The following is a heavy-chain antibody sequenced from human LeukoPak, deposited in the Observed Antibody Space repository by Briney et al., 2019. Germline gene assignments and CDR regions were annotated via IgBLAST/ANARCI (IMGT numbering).Heavy chain of an antibody. D-gene: IGHD6-19*01. V-gene: IGHV3-23*01. CDR2: LSGSGITT. CDR1: GFTFSNSA. CDR3: AKGIYSSGWSYFDY. J-gene: IGHJ4*01. Sequence: GSLSLSCAASGFTFSNSAMSWVRQAPGKGLEWVSTLSGSGITTYYADSVKGRFTISRDNSKNTLYLQMNSLRAEDTAVYYCAKGIYSSGWSYFDYWGHGTLVTVSS.